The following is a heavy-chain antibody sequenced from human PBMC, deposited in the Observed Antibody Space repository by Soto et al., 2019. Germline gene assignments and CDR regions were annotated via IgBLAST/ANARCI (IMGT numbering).Heavy chain of an antibody. Sequence: EVQLLESGGDLVQPGGSLRLSCAASGFTFSNYAMSWVRQAPGRGLEWVSAISGSDGTTYYADSVKGRFTISRDNSKSTLYLQMNSLRVEDAAVYYCAKGDNDGLFWYFDLWGRGTLVTVSS. J-gene: IGHJ2*01. CDR1: GFTFSNYA. V-gene: IGHV3-23*01. CDR3: AKGDNDGLFWYFDL. D-gene: IGHD1-1*01. CDR2: ISGSDGTT.